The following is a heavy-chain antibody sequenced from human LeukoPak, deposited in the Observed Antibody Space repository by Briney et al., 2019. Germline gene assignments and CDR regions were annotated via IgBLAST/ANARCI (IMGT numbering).Heavy chain of an antibody. D-gene: IGHD3-22*01. CDR2: ISTYNGNT. CDR3: ARDAGATMIVVVPTGFDY. CDR1: GYTFTSYG. Sequence: GASVKVSCTASGYTFTSYGIRWVRQAPGQGLEWMGWISTYNGNTNYAQKLQGRVTMTTDTSTSTAYMELRSLRSDDTAVYYCARDAGATMIVVVPTGFDYWGQGTLVTVSS. V-gene: IGHV1-18*01. J-gene: IGHJ4*02.